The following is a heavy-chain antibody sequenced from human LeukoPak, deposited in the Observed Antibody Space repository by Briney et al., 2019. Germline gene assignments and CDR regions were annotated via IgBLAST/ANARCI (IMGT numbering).Heavy chain of an antibody. CDR3: ARALDSSSSRYQAFEY. CDR1: GFTFSSYW. D-gene: IGHD2-2*01. CDR2: IKQDESEK. J-gene: IGHJ4*02. V-gene: IGHV3-7*01. Sequence: PGGSLRLSCAASGFTFSSYWMSWVRQAPGKGLGWVANIKQDESEKYYVDSVKGRFTISRDNAKNSLYLQMSNLRAEDTAVYYCARALDSSSSRYQAFEYWGQGTLVTVSS.